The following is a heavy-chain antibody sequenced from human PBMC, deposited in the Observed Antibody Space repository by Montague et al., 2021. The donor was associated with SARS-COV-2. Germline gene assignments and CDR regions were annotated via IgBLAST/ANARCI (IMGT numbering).Heavy chain of an antibody. CDR2: INHNGST. V-gene: IGHV4-34*01. CDR3: ARGPVPAAFDI. D-gene: IGHD2-2*01. Sequence: SETLSLTCVVYGGSFSGYHWSWICQPPGKGLEWIGEINHNGSTTYTPSLKSRVTISIDTSKNQFSLKLNSVAAADTAVYYCARGPVPAAFDIWGQGTMVTVSS. J-gene: IGHJ3*02. CDR1: GGSFSGYH.